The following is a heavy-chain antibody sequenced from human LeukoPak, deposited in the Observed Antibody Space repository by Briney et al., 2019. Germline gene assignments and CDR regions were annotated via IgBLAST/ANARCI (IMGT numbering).Heavy chain of an antibody. CDR2: ISATGDNT. V-gene: IGHV3-23*01. J-gene: IGHJ4*02. Sequence: PGGSLRLSCAASGFTFTTYGMSWVRQAPGKGLQWVSTISATGDNTYYADSVKGRFTISRDNSKNTLYLQMNSLRAEDTAVYYCARDQLSIVVVTAIDYWGQGTLVTVSS. CDR3: ARDQLSIVVVTAIDY. CDR1: GFTFTTYG. D-gene: IGHD2-21*02.